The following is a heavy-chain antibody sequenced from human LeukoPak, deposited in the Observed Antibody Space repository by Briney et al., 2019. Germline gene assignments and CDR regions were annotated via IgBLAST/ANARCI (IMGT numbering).Heavy chain of an antibody. CDR2: INPNSGGT. D-gene: IGHD4-23*01. CDR3: ARDRTTVVTLPGDYYYYMDV. V-gene: IGHV1-2*02. CDR1: GYIFSDYY. J-gene: IGHJ6*03. Sequence: ASVKVSCKASGYIFSDYYMHWVRQAPGQGLEWMGWINPNSGGTNYAQKFQGRVTMTRDTSISTAYMELSRLRSDDTAVYYCARDRTTVVTLPGDYYYYMDVWGKGTTVTVSS.